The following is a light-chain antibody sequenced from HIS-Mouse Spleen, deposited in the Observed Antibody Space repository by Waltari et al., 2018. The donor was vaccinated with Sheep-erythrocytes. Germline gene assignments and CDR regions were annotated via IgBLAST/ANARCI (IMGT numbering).Light chain of an antibody. V-gene: IGLV1-44*01. Sequence: QSVLTQPPSASGTPGQRVTISCSGSSSNIGSNTVNWYQQHPGTAPKLLIYSNNQRPSGVPDRVSGSKSGTSASLAISGLQSEDEADYYCAAWDDSLNGYVFGTGTKVTVL. J-gene: IGLJ1*01. CDR2: SNN. CDR1: SSNIGSNT. CDR3: AAWDDSLNGYV.